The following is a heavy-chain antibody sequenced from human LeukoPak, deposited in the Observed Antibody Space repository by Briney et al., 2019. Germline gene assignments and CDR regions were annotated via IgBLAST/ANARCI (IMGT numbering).Heavy chain of an antibody. Sequence: PGGSLRLSCAASGFTFSDYYMSWIRQAPGKGLEWVSYISSSSSYTNYADSVKGRFTISRDNAKSSLYLQMNSLRAEDTAVYYCAREGYCSSTSCQFDYWGQGTLVTVSS. V-gene: IGHV3-11*06. D-gene: IGHD2-2*01. CDR3: AREGYCSSTSCQFDY. CDR2: ISSSSSYT. J-gene: IGHJ4*02. CDR1: GFTFSDYY.